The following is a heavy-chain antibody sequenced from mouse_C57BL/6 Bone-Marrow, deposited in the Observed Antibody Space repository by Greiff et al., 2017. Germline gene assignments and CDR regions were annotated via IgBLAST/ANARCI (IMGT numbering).Heavy chain of an antibody. D-gene: IGHD2-1*01. CDR2: IFPGSGST. CDR1: GYTFTDYY. V-gene: IGHV1-75*01. CDR3: AREKAGGNYYCDY. Sequence: QVQLQQSGPELVKPGASVKISCKASGYTFTDYYINWVKQRPGQGLEWIGWIFPGSGSTYYNEKFKGKATLTVDKSSSTAYMLLSSLTSEDSAVXVGAREKAGGNYYCDYWGQGTTLTVSS. J-gene: IGHJ2*01.